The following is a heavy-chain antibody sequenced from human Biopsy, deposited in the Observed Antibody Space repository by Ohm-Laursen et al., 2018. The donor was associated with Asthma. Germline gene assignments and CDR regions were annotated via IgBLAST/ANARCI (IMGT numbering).Heavy chain of an antibody. CDR2: IYYSGTT. Sequence: SETLSLTWSLSSGSGGYMRSGNYYWGWIRQPPGKGLEWIGSIYYSGTTYYNPSLESRVTVSADTSKNQFSLKLTSVTAADTAVYYYVRGSSSWHHGPFHYYYGLDVWGPGTTVTVSS. CDR1: SGSGGYMRSGNYY. J-gene: IGHJ6*02. D-gene: IGHD6-13*01. V-gene: IGHV4-39*01. CDR3: VRGSSSWHHGPFHYYYGLDV.